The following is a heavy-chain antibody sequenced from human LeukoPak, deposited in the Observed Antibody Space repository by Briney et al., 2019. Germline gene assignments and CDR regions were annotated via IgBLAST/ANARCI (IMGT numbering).Heavy chain of an antibody. CDR3: ARDLNWGDFDY. CDR1: GFSFTSSW. J-gene: IGHJ4*02. V-gene: IGHV3-7*01. Sequence: QAGGSLRLSCAASGFSFTSSWMTWVRQAPGKGLEWVANISPDGSVKNHVASVKGRLTISRDNAKTTLYLQMNSLSAEDTAVYYCARDLNWGDFDYWGQGTLVTVSS. D-gene: IGHD7-27*01. CDR2: ISPDGSVK.